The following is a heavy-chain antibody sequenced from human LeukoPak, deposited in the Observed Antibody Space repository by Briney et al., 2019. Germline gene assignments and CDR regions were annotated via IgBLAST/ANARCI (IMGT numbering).Heavy chain of an antibody. V-gene: IGHV1-69*13. Sequence: SVKVSCKASGGTFSSYAISWVRQAPGQGLEWMGGIIPIFGAANYAQKFQGRVTITADESTSTAYMELSSLRSEDTAVYYCARSYGRLYYYYGMDVWGKGTTVTVSS. CDR3: ARSYGRLYYYYGMDV. CDR1: GGTFSSYA. D-gene: IGHD4-17*01. J-gene: IGHJ6*04. CDR2: IIPIFGAA.